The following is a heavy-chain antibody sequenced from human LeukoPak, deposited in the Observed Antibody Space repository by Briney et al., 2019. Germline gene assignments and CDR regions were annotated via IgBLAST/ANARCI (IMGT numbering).Heavy chain of an antibody. V-gene: IGHV3-30*02. CDR2: IRYDGSNK. Sequence: PGGSLRLSCAASGFTFSSYGIHWVRQAPGKGLEWVAFIRYDGSNKYYADSVKGRFTISRDNSKNTVYLQMNSLRAEDTAVYYCARVYCGGDCYLDSWGQGTLVTVSS. CDR1: GFTFSSYG. J-gene: IGHJ4*02. D-gene: IGHD2-21*02. CDR3: ARVYCGGDCYLDS.